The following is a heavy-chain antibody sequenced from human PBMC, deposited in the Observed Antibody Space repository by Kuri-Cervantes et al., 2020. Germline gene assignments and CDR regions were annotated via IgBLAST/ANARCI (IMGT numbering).Heavy chain of an antibody. CDR1: GFTFSDYY. D-gene: IGHD6-13*01. CDR2: ISSSGNTI. CDR3: AKVLEQQLVLDY. Sequence: LSLTCAASGFTFSDYYMSWIRQAPGKGLEWISYISSSGNTIYYADSVKGRFTISRDNAKNSLSLQMNSLRDGDTAVYYCAKVLEQQLVLDYWGQGTLVTVSS. J-gene: IGHJ4*02. V-gene: IGHV3-11*01.